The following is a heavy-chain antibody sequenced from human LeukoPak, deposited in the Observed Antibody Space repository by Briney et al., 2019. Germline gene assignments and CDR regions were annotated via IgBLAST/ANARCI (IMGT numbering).Heavy chain of an antibody. CDR3: ARVLRYYYDSSGFFDY. D-gene: IGHD3-22*01. CDR2: IYHSGST. CDR1: GYSISSGYY. Sequence: SETLSLTCTVSGYSISSGYYWGWIRQPPGKGLEWIGSIYHSGSTYYNPSLKSRVTISVDTSKNQFSLKLSSVTAADTAVYYCARVLRYYYDSSGFFDYWGQGTLVTVSS. V-gene: IGHV4-38-2*02. J-gene: IGHJ4*02.